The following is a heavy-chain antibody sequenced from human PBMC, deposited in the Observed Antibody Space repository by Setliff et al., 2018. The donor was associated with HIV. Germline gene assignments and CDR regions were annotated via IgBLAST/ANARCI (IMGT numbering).Heavy chain of an antibody. CDR1: GFTFSSDG. Sequence: PGGSLRLSCAASGFTFSSDGMHWVRQAPGKGLEWVAFIRYDGSDKYYADSVKGRFTISRDNSKNTLYLQINSLRAEDTAVYYCAKPVYYYMDVWGKGTTVTVSS. J-gene: IGHJ6*03. D-gene: IGHD2-8*01. V-gene: IGHV3-30*02. CDR2: IRYDGSDK. CDR3: AKPVYYYMDV.